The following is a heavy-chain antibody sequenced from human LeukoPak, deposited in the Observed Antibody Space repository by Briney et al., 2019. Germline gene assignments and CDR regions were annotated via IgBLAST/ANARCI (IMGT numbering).Heavy chain of an antibody. V-gene: IGHV5-51*01. Sequence: GDSLKISCKASGYTFTDYWVAWVCQMPGKGLEWMGLIYPGESETRYNPSCQGHVTMSVDNSINTAYLQWSSLQASDAAIYYCARGRWSVATKWFDPWGQGTLVTVSA. D-gene: IGHD4-23*01. CDR1: GYTFTDYW. CDR2: IYPGESET. CDR3: ARGRWSVATKWFDP. J-gene: IGHJ5*02.